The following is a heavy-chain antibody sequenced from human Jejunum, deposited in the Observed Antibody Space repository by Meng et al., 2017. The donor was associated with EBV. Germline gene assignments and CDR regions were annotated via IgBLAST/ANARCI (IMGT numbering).Heavy chain of an antibody. CDR2: IYGDDDK. V-gene: IGHV2-5*02. Sequence: QITLKESGPTLVKPAQTLTLTCPFSGFSLTTSEVGVGWIRQPPGKALEWLALIYGDDDKRYSPSLESRLTINKDTSKNQVVLTVTNMDPVDTGTYYCAHRDGSGGWYPDYWGQGTLVTVSP. CDR3: AHRDGSGGWYPDY. J-gene: IGHJ4*01. CDR1: GFSLTTSEVG. D-gene: IGHD6-19*01.